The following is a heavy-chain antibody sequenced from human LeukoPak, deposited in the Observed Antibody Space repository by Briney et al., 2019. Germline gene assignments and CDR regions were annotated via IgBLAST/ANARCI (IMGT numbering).Heavy chain of an antibody. Sequence: PSGTLSLTCSVSGGSINSGSYYWSWIRQPAGKGLEWIGRIYTSGSTNYNPSLKSRVTISVDTSKNQFSLKLSSVTAADTAVYYCARDRSGSYDWYFDLWGRGTLVTVSS. CDR3: ARDRSGSYDWYFDL. J-gene: IGHJ2*01. V-gene: IGHV4-61*02. CDR1: GGSINSGSYY. D-gene: IGHD1-26*01. CDR2: IYTSGST.